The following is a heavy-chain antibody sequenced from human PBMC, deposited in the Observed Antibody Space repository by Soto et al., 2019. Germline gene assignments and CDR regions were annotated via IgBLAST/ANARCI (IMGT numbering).Heavy chain of an antibody. CDR1: GGSISSGGYY. J-gene: IGHJ4*02. V-gene: IGHV4-31*03. CDR3: ARTMVRGIAPYYFDY. CDR2: IYYTGGT. D-gene: IGHD3-10*01. Sequence: QVQLQESGPGLVKPAQTLSLTCTVSGGSISSGGYYWSWIRQHPGKGLEWIGYIYYTGGTYYNPSLKSRITVSVDTSKNQFSLKLTSVTAADTAVYYCARTMVRGIAPYYFDYWGQGTLVTVSS.